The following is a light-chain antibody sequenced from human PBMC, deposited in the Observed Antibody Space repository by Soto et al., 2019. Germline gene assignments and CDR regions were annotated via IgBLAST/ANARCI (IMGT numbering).Light chain of an antibody. J-gene: IGKJ3*01. CDR3: QKCNSAPFT. CDR1: QGIDSY. CDR2: AAS. V-gene: IGKV1-27*01. Sequence: DIQMTQSPSSLSASVGDRVTITCRASQGIDSYLAWYQQKPGEVPKLLIYAASTLQSGVPSRFSGSGSGTDFTLTISGLQPEDVATYYCQKCNSAPFTFGPGTKVDIK.